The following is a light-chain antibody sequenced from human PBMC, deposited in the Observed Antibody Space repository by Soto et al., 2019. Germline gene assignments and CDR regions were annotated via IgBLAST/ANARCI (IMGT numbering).Light chain of an antibody. V-gene: IGKV1-5*03. J-gene: IGKJ2*01. Sequence: DIQMTQSASTLSASVGDRVTITFRASQRSSKWLAWYPPTPGKAPKLLLYRADALERGVPSRFTGSGSGTEFTLTIRSLQPDYFEIYFCKQYNTDSHTFGQGTQLELK. CDR1: QRSSKW. CDR2: RAD. CDR3: KQYNTDSHT.